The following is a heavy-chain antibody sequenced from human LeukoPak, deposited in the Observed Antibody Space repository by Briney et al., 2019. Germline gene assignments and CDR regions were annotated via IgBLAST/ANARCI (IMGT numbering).Heavy chain of an antibody. CDR3: ASRPQGSHRFRGVIITSPDSTGNWFDP. V-gene: IGHV4-34*01. J-gene: IGHJ5*02. D-gene: IGHD3-10*01. Sequence: SETLSLTCAVYGGSFSSYYWSWIRQPPGKGLEWIGEIYHSGDTNYNPSLKSRVTISVDTSKDQFSLKLSSVTAADTAVYYCASRPQGSHRFRGVIITSPDSTGNWFDPWGQGTLVTVSS. CDR1: GGSFSSYY. CDR2: IYHSGDT.